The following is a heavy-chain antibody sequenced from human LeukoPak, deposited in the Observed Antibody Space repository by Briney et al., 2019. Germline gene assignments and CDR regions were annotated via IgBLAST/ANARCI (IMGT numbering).Heavy chain of an antibody. J-gene: IGHJ4*02. CDR1: GGTFSSYA. D-gene: IGHD3-9*01. Sequence: SVKVSCKASGGTFSSYAISWVRQAPGQGLEWMGGIIPIFGTANYAQKFQGRVTITTDESTSTAYMELSSLRSEDTAVYYCARTAYYDILTGYSFPYYFDYWGQRTLVTVSS. CDR3: ARTAYYDILTGYSFPYYFDY. CDR2: IIPIFGTA. V-gene: IGHV1-69*05.